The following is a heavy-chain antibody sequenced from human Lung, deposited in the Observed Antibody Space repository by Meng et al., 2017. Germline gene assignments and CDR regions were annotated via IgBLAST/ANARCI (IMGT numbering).Heavy chain of an antibody. D-gene: IGHD5-24*01. CDR1: GFTFSIYW. Sequence: EVQLVESGGGLVQPGGSLRLSCVASGFTFSIYWMHWARQAPGKGLVWVSHINTDGSSTNYADSVKGRFTISRDNAKNTLYLQMNSLRAEDTAVYYCGRSDGYIRDWGQGTLVTVSS. J-gene: IGHJ4*02. V-gene: IGHV3-74*02. CDR3: GRSDGYIRD. CDR2: INTDGSST.